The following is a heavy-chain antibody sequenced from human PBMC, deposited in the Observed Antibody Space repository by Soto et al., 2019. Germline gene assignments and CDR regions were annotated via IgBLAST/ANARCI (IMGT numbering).Heavy chain of an antibody. V-gene: IGHV4-30-2*01. D-gene: IGHD3-10*01. CDR3: ARYRGYGSGSYYNSFDY. J-gene: IGHJ4*02. Sequence: SETLSRTCAVSGGSISSGGYSWSWIRQPPGKGLEWIGYIYHSGSTYYNPSLKSRVTISVDRSKNQFSLKLSSVTAADTAVYYCARYRGYGSGSYYNSFDYWGQGTLVTVSS. CDR1: GGSISSGGYS. CDR2: IYHSGST.